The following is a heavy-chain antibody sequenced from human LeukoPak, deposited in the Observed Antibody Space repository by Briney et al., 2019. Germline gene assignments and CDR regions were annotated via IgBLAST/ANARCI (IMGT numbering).Heavy chain of an antibody. CDR3: ARWGEHSALRVHAFDI. Sequence: SETLSLTCTVSGDSINSYYWNWIRQPPGKGLEWIGYGHYTGSTYKNPSLNSRVAFSVDTSKNQFSLKLTSVTAADTAVYYCARWGEHSALRVHAFDIWGQGTMVTVSS. CDR2: GHYTGST. D-gene: IGHD3-10*01. CDR1: GDSINSYY. J-gene: IGHJ3*02. V-gene: IGHV4-59*01.